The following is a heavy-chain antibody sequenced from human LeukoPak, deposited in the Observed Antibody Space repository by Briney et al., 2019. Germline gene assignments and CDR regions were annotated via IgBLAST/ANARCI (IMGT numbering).Heavy chain of an antibody. V-gene: IGHV3-74*01. J-gene: IGHJ4*02. Sequence: GGSLRLSCAASGFTFSSYWMHWVRQAPGKGLVWVSRVNNDGTSTIYGDSVRGRFTISRDDAKNTVYLQMNSLRVEDTAVYYCMAKGTRNYWGQGTLVTVSS. CDR1: GFTFSSYW. D-gene: IGHD2-2*01. CDR3: MAKGTRNY. CDR2: VNNDGTST.